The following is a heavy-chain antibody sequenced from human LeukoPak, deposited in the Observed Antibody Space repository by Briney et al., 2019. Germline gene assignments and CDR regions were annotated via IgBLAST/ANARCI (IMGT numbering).Heavy chain of an antibody. D-gene: IGHD2-8*01. V-gene: IGHV1-3*01. CDR3: ARGPRIVLMVYATPFDY. Sequence: ASVKVSCKASGYTFTSYAMHWVRQAPGQRLEWMGWISAGNGNTKYSQKFQGRVTITRDTSASTAYMELSSLRSEDTAVYYCARGPRIVLMVYATPFDYWGQGTLVTVSS. CDR2: ISAGNGNT. J-gene: IGHJ4*02. CDR1: GYTFTSYA.